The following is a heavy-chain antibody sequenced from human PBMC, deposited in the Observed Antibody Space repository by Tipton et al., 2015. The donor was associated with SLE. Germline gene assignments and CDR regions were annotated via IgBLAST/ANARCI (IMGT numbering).Heavy chain of an antibody. D-gene: IGHD1-14*01. J-gene: IGHJ2*01. V-gene: IGHV4-59*11. Sequence: TLSLTCTVSGDSISSHYWSWIRQPPGKGLEWIGYIYYSGSTNYNSSLKSRATISLDTSKNQISLNLNSVTAADTAVYYCARRKSIWYFDLWGRGTLVTVSS. CDR3: ARRKSIWYFDL. CDR2: IYYSGST. CDR1: GDSISSHY.